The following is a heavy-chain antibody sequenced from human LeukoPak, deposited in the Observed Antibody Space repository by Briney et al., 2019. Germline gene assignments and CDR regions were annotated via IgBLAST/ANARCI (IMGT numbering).Heavy chain of an antibody. CDR1: GFSFGDHW. D-gene: IGHD6-13*01. J-gene: IGHJ4*02. CDR2: IKQDGSEK. CDR3: AKDRRDGSSWYGPFDY. Sequence: GGSLRLSCAASGFSFGDHWMTWVRQAPGKGLEWVANIKQDGSEKNYVDSVKGRFIISRDNVDNLVYLQMNSLRAEDTAVYFCAKDRRDGSSWYGPFDYWGQGTLVTVSS. V-gene: IGHV3-7*01.